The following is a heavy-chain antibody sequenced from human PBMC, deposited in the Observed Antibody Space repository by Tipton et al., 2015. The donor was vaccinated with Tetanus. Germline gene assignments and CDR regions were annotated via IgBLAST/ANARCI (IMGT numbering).Heavy chain of an antibody. CDR1: GFAISSTY. D-gene: IGHD6-25*01. Sequence: SLRLSCVASGFAISSTYMNWVRQAPGRGLEWVSSISSTSRYIYYADSVKGRFTISRDNAKSSLFLQMNSLRDDDTAVYYCVSGSALDYWGQGTLITVSS. J-gene: IGHJ4*02. CDR3: VSGSALDY. CDR2: ISSTSRYI. V-gene: IGHV3-21*01.